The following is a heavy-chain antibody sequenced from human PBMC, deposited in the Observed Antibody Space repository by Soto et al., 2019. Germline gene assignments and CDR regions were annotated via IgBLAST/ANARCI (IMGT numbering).Heavy chain of an antibody. Sequence: EVQLVESGGGLVQPGGSLRLSCEVSGFTFSTFSMNWVRQAPGKGLEWVAHISRNSDTTYYADSVKGRFSISRDNAKNSLYLQMNSLRDEDTAVYYCGRDPASYAYTCDFWGQGTLVTVSS. V-gene: IGHV3-48*02. CDR3: GRDPASYAYTCDF. D-gene: IGHD3-16*01. CDR1: GFTFSTFS. CDR2: ISRNSDTT. J-gene: IGHJ4*02.